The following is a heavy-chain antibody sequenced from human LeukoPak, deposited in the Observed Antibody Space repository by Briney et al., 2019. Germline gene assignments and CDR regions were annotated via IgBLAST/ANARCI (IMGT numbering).Heavy chain of an antibody. CDR3: TTEGDSYGYIVDY. CDR1: GFTFSNAW. CDR2: IKSKTDGGTT. Sequence: GGSLRLSCAASGFTFSNAWMSWVRQAPGKGLEWVGRIKSKTDGGTTDYAAPVKGRFTISRDDSKNTLYLQMNSLKTEDTAVYYCTTEGDSYGYIVDYWGQGTLVTVSS. D-gene: IGHD5-18*01. V-gene: IGHV3-15*01. J-gene: IGHJ4*02.